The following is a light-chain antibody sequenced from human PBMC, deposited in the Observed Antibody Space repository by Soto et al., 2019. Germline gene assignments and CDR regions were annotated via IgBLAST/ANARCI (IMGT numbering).Light chain of an antibody. CDR2: DAS. J-gene: IGKJ5*01. Sequence: EVVMTQSPATLSVSLVEIATLSFMASQSVRSSLAWYQQKPGQAPRPLIYDASTRAPGIPARFSGSGSGTELTLTISSLQSDDFAVYHCQQYNNWPPTFGHGTRLEIK. CDR1: QSVRSS. V-gene: IGKV3-15*01. CDR3: QQYNNWPPT.